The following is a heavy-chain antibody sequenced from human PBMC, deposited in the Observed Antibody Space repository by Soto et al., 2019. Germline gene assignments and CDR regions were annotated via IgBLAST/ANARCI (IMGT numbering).Heavy chain of an antibody. V-gene: IGHV4-39*01. CDR1: GGSISSSSYY. J-gene: IGHJ4*02. Sequence: QLQLQESGPGLVKPSETLSLTCTVSGGSISSSSYYWGWIRQPPGKGLEWIGSIYYSGSTYYNPSLKSRVTISVDTSKNQFSLKLSSVTAADTAVYYCARTSYYYDSSGYYPCFDYWGQGTLVTVSS. D-gene: IGHD3-22*01. CDR2: IYYSGST. CDR3: ARTSYYYDSSGYYPCFDY.